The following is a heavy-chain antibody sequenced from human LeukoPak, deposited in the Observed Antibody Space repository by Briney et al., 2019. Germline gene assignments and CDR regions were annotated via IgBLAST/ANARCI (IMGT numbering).Heavy chain of an antibody. Sequence: SETLSLTCTVSGDSISSGGDYWNWIHQRPWTGLEWIGYIYSSGPTYHNPSLKSRVSMSVDPSKNQFSLNLGSVTAADTAVYYCARGLNAQDDLDAFDIWGQGTVVTVSS. D-gene: IGHD1-1*01. CDR2: IYSSGPT. CDR1: GDSISSGGDY. V-gene: IGHV4-31*03. J-gene: IGHJ3*02. CDR3: ARGLNAQDDLDAFDI.